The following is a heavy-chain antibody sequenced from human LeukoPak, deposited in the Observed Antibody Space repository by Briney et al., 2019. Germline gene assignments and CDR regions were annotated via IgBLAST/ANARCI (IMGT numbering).Heavy chain of an antibody. CDR3: ARVTHTELSTWFDP. J-gene: IGHJ5*02. D-gene: IGHD5-18*01. V-gene: IGHV1-69*13. CDR1: GGTFSSYS. CDR2: IIPIFGSS. Sequence: SVKVSCKASGGTFSSYSISWVRQAPGQGLEWMGGIIPIFGSSNYAQKFQGRVTITADESTTTAYMELSSLRSEDTAVYYCARVTHTELSTWFDPWGQGTLVTVSS.